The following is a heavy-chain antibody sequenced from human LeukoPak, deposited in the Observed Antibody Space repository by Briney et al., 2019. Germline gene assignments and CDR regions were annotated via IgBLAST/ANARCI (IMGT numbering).Heavy chain of an antibody. CDR2: ASYSGST. CDR1: SGSISNYY. D-gene: IGHD3-22*01. V-gene: IGHV4-59*01. CDR3: ARRDESAGYYYWFDP. J-gene: IGHJ5*02. Sequence: PSETLSLTCSVSSGSISNYYWNWIRQPPGKGLEWIGYASYSGSTSYNPSLKSRVTISVDMSKNHFSLRLTSVTAADTAVYYCARRDESAGYYYWFDPWGQGTLVTVSS.